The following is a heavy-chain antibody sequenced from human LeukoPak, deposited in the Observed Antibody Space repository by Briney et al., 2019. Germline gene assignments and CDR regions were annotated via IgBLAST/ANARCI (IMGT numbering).Heavy chain of an antibody. J-gene: IGHJ3*02. V-gene: IGHV3-73*01. CDR1: EFTFSGSA. Sequence: GGSLRLSCAASEFTFSGSALHWVRQASGKGLEWVGRIRSTANGYATAYAASVKGRFTISRDDSKNTLYLQMNSLKTEDTAVYYCTTTTRDAFDIWGQGTMVTVSS. CDR2: IRSTANGYAT. D-gene: IGHD1-1*01. CDR3: TTTTRDAFDI.